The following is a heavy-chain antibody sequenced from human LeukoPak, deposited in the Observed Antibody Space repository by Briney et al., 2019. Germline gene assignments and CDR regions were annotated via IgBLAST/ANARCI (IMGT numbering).Heavy chain of an antibody. J-gene: IGHJ4*02. CDR1: GFTFSSYA. Sequence: GGSLRLSCSASGFTFSSYAMHWVRQAPGKGLEYVSAISSNGGSTYYADSVKGRFTISRDNSKNTLYLQMSSLRAEDTAVYYCVNGRNWGAPLDYFDYWGQGTLVTVSS. D-gene: IGHD7-27*01. CDR2: ISSNGGST. CDR3: VNGRNWGAPLDYFDY. V-gene: IGHV3-64D*06.